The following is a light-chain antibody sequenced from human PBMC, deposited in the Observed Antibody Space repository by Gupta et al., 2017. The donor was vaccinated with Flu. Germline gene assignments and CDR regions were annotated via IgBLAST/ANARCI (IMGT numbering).Light chain of an antibody. CDR2: GKD. CDR3: KAWDSTDNNHEV. CDR1: SIGNTH. J-gene: IGLJ2*01. V-gene: IGLV3-19*01. Sequence: NVRSTGKRDSIGNTHASWYQQKPGQAPRLVIYGKDKRPYGGPDRFSGSTSGTTAALAITGVQSEDEADYDCKAWDSTDNNHEVFGGGTKLTVL.